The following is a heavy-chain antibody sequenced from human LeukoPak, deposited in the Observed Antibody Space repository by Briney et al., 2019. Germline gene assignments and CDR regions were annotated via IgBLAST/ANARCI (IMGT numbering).Heavy chain of an antibody. CDR2: VNGDSSYI. V-gene: IGHV3-21*01. CDR3: ARLRCDVTSCFGKYYFDH. Sequence: GGSLRLSCAASGFTFSAFPLESVRQAPGKGLEWVSSVNGDSSYIYYADSVKGRFTIARDNARNSLHLQMNSLRAEDTAVYYCARLRCDVTSCFGKYYFDHWGQGTLVTVSS. D-gene: IGHD2-2*01. J-gene: IGHJ4*02. CDR1: GFTFSAFP.